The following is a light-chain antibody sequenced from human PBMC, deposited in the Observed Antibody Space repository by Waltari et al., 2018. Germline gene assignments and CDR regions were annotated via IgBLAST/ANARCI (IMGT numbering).Light chain of an antibody. V-gene: IGKV1-39*01. Sequence: DIQMTKSPSSLSASVGDRVTITCRASQSIRSYLNWYQHKPGKAPKLLIYAASSLRSGVPSRFSGSGSGTDFTLTISSLQPEDFATYYCQQSYNTPRTFGQGTKLEIK. CDR3: QQSYNTPRT. J-gene: IGKJ2*01. CDR2: AAS. CDR1: QSIRSY.